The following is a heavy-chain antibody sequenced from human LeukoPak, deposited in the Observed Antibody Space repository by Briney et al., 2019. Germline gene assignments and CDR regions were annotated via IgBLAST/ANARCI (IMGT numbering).Heavy chain of an antibody. J-gene: IGHJ4*02. V-gene: IGHV1-2*02. CDR1: GYTFTGYY. CDR2: INPNSGGT. D-gene: IGHD1-26*01. Sequence: ASAKVSCKASGYTFTGYYMHWVRQAPGQGLEWMGWINPNSGGTNYAQKFQGRVTMTRDTSISTAYMELSRLRSDDTAVYYCASVKYSGSYSPLDYWGQGTLVTVSS. CDR3: ASVKYSGSYSPLDY.